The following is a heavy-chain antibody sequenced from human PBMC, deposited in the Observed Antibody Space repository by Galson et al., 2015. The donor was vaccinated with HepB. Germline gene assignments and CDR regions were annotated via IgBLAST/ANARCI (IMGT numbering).Heavy chain of an antibody. CDR3: ARVADADYGDHSHFDY. CDR1: GFTFSSYW. V-gene: IGHV3-74*01. D-gene: IGHD4-17*01. CDR2: VNSDGSST. J-gene: IGHJ4*02. Sequence: SLRLSCAASGFTFSSYWMEWVRQAPGKGLVWVSRVNSDGSSTSYADSVKGRFTISRDNAKNSLYLQMNNLRAEDTAVYYCARVADADYGDHSHFDYWGQGTLVTVSS.